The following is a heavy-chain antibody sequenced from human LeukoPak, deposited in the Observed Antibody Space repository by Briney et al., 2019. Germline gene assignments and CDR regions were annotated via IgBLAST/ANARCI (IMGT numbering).Heavy chain of an antibody. Sequence: SETLSLTCTVSGGSISSSSYYWGWIRQPPGKRLEWIGSIYYSGSTYYNPSLKSRVTISVDTSKNQFSLKLSSVTAADTAVYYCARQGIAAAGTFPFDYWGQGTLVTVSS. CDR1: GGSISSSSYY. V-gene: IGHV4-39*01. CDR3: ARQGIAAAGTFPFDY. D-gene: IGHD6-13*01. CDR2: IYYSGST. J-gene: IGHJ4*02.